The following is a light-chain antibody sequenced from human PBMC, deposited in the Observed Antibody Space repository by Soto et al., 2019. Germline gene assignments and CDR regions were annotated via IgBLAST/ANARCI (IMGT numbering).Light chain of an antibody. CDR3: SSYAGSNNFRV. J-gene: IGLJ3*02. CDR1: SSDVGGYNY. Sequence: QSVLTQPPSASGSPGQSVTISCTGTSSDVGGYNYVSWYQQHPGKAPKLMIYGVSKRPSGVPDRFSGSKSGNTASLTVSGLQAEDEADYYCSSYAGSNNFRVFGGGTKVTVL. CDR2: GVS. V-gene: IGLV2-8*01.